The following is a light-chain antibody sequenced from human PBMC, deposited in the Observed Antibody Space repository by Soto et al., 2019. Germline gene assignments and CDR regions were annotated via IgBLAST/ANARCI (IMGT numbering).Light chain of an antibody. CDR1: SSDVGGYNY. J-gene: IGLJ1*01. CDR3: SSYTSSNTYV. CDR2: EVS. V-gene: IGLV2-14*01. Sequence: QSALTQPASVSGSPGQSITISCAGTSSDVGGYNYVSWYQQHPGKAPKLIIFEVSNRPSGVSNRFSASKSVNTASLTISGLQTEDEADYFCSSYTSSNTYVFGTGTKLTVL.